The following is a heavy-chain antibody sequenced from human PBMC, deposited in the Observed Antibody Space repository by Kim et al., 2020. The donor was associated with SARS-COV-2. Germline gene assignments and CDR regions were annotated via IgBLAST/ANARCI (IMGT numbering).Heavy chain of an antibody. CDR2: IKSDGNNI. CDR1: GFTFSSSW. J-gene: IGHJ4*02. Sequence: GGSLRLSCAASGFTFSSSWMNWVRQPPGKGLVWVSRIKSDGNNIGYADSVKGRFTIARDNAKNILYLQMNSLRAEDTAVYYCTSGGSGFNYWGQGTLVTV. V-gene: IGHV3-74*01. D-gene: IGHD2-15*01. CDR3: TSGGSGFNY.